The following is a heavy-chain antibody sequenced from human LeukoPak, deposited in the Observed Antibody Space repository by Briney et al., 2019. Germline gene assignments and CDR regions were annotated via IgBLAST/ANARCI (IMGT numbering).Heavy chain of an antibody. J-gene: IGHJ6*02. D-gene: IGHD3-3*01. CDR1: GFTFDRHT. CDR2: IGWDGTNI. Sequence: TGGSLRLSCAASGFTFDRHTMHWVRQPPGKGPEWVSLIGWDGTNIDCADSVKGRFTISRDNSKNFVYLQMHSLRTEDTALYYCTKDMEWGMDVWGQGTTVIVSS. V-gene: IGHV3-43*01. CDR3: TKDMEWGMDV.